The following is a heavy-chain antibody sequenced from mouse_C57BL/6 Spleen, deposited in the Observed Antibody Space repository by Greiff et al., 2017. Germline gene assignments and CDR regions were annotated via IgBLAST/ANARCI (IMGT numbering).Heavy chain of an antibody. CDR3: ARGDYYGSSYDYYAMDY. CDR1: GFTFSDYY. CDR2: INYDGSST. V-gene: IGHV5-16*01. Sequence: EVQVVESEGGLVQPGSSMKLSCTASGFTFSDYYMAWVRQVPEKGLEWVANINYDGSSTYYLDSLKSRFIISRDNAKNILYLQMSSLTSEDTATYYCARGDYYGSSYDYYAMDYWGQGTSVTVSS. J-gene: IGHJ4*01. D-gene: IGHD1-1*01.